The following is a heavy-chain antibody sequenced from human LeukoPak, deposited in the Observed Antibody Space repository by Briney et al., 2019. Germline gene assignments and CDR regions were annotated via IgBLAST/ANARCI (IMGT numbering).Heavy chain of an antibody. Sequence: SETLSLTCTVSGGSLSSNDYYWGWIRQPPGKRLEWIGSIFHSGYIYYNPSLKSRVTIALDTSKNHLSLDLNSVTAADTAVYFCARNSDGHVNWFDPWGQGTLVTVSS. V-gene: IGHV4-39*07. J-gene: IGHJ5*02. CDR1: GGSLSSNDYY. D-gene: IGHD5-24*01. CDR3: ARNSDGHVNWFDP. CDR2: IFHSGYI.